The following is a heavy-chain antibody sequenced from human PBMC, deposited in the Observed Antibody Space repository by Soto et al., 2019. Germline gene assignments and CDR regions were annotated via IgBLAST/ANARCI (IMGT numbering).Heavy chain of an antibody. J-gene: IGHJ6*02. V-gene: IGHV1-18*01. CDR2: ISPYTGNT. D-gene: IGHD3-16*01. CDR3: VMVDNYVTPTPQDV. CDR1: GYIFVNYG. Sequence: QVQLVQSGDEVKKPGASVKVSCKASGYIFVNYGIAWVPQDPGQGLEWMGWISPYTGNTHSATKVQGRLTMTTDTSTSTAYMDLGSLTYDDTAVYYCVMVDNYVTPTPQDVWGQGTTVTVSS.